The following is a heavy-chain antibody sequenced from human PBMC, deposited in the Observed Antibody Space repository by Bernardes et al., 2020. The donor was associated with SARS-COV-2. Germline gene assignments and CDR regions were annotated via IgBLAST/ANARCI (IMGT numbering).Heavy chain of an antibody. J-gene: IGHJ4*02. CDR3: VRGRPIIDY. V-gene: IGHV3-33*01. CDR2: IWYNGSNV. Sequence: GGSLRLSSAASRFMFNFYGMHWVLPAPGKGLEWVAVIWYNGSNVHYADSVKGRFTISRDNSKNTLYLQMSSLRADDTAVYYCVRGRPIIDYWGQGTLVTVSS. CDR1: RFMFNFYG.